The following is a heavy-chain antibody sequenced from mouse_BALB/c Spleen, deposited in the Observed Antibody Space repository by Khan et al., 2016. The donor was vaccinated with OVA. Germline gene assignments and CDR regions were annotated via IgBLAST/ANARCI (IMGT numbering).Heavy chain of an antibody. D-gene: IGHD2-14*01. CDR2: IIPSNDYT. Sequence: QVQLKESGAELARPGASVKMSCKASGYTFTTYTIHWVKQRHGKGLEWIGYIIPSNDYTNYNQKFKDRATLTADKSSSTAYMQLSSLTSEDSAVYYCVREGAYYRSDGWFAYWGQGTPVTVSA. CDR1: GYTFTTYT. CDR3: VREGAYYRSDGWFAY. V-gene: IGHV1-4*01. J-gene: IGHJ3*01.